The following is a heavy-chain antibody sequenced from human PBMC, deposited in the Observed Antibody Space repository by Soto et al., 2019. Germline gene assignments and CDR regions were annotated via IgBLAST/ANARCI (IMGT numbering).Heavy chain of an antibody. V-gene: IGHV3-53*01. Sequence: PGGSLRLSCAASGFTVSNNYMSWVRQAPGKGLEWVSVIYSGGSTFYADSVKGRFTLSRDNSKNTLYLQMNSLRAEDTAVYYCARDIGGDFDYWGQGTLVTVSS. CDR1: GFTVSNNY. CDR2: IYSGGST. CDR3: ARDIGGDFDY. J-gene: IGHJ4*02. D-gene: IGHD3-10*01.